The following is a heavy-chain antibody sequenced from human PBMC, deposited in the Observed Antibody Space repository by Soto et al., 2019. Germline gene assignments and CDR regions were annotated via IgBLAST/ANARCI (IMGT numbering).Heavy chain of an antibody. CDR3: ARDRLYSSSWYKSGDYYYMDV. Sequence: GGSLRLSCAASGFTFSSYGMHWVRQAPGKGLEWVAVIWYDGSNKYYADSVKGRFTISRDNSKNTLYLQMNSLRAEDTAVYYCARDRLYSSSWYKSGDYYYMDVWGKGTTVTVSS. CDR2: IWYDGSNK. V-gene: IGHV3-33*01. D-gene: IGHD6-13*01. J-gene: IGHJ6*03. CDR1: GFTFSSYG.